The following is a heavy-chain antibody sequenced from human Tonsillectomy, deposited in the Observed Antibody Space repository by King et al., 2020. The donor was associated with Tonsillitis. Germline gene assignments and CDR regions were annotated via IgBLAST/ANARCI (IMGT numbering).Heavy chain of an antibody. Sequence: QLVQSGGGLVQPGGSLKLSCAASGFTFSGSAMHWVRQASGKGLEWVGRIRSKANSYATAYAASVKGRFTISRDDSKNTAYLQMNSLKTEDTAVYYCTRTTTYRGSYSSWGQGTLVTVSS. V-gene: IGHV3-73*01. CDR2: IRSKANSYAT. CDR1: GFTFSGSA. D-gene: IGHD1-26*01. J-gene: IGHJ5*02. CDR3: TRTTTYRGSYSS.